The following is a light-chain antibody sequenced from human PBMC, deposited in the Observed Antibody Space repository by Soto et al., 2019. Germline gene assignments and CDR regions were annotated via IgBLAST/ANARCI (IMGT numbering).Light chain of an antibody. CDR3: QQFNNWPRT. CDR2: DAS. J-gene: IGKJ1*01. V-gene: IGKV3-15*01. CDR1: QSVSSK. Sequence: EIAMTQSPATLSVSRGERATLXXRASQSVSSKLAWYQQKPGQAPRXLIYDASTRATGIPARFSGSGAGTEFTLTISSLQSEDFAVYYCQQFNNWPRTFGQGTKVDIK.